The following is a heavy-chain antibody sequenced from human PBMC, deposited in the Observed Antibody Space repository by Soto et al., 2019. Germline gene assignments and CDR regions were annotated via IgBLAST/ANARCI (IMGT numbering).Heavy chain of an antibody. Sequence: QVQLQQWGAGLLKPSETLSLTCAVYGGSFSGYYWSWISQPPGKGLEWIGEINHSGSTNYNPSLKSRVTISVDASKNQFSLKLSSVTAADTAVYYCARQIAAAGTYVDYWGQGTLVTVSS. V-gene: IGHV4-34*01. CDR1: GGSFSGYY. CDR3: ARQIAAAGTYVDY. D-gene: IGHD6-13*01. J-gene: IGHJ4*02. CDR2: INHSGST.